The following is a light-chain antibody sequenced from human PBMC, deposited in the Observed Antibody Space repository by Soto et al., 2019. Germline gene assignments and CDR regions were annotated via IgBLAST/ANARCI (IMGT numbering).Light chain of an antibody. Sequence: QSALTQPASVSGSPGQSLTISCTGTSNDVGGYNYVSWYQQHPGEAPKLMIYDVTNRPSGVSNRFSGSKSGNTASLTISGLQTEDEADYYCSSYTSSDTLVIFGGGTKVTVL. CDR1: SNDVGGYNY. CDR3: SSYTSSDTLVI. J-gene: IGLJ2*01. CDR2: DVT. V-gene: IGLV2-14*01.